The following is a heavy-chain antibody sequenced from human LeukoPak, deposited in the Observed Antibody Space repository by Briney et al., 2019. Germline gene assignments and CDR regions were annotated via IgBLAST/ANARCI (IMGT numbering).Heavy chain of an antibody. J-gene: IGHJ6*02. CDR3: ARVTRSSTSCPYYYYGMDV. Sequence: GGSLRLSCAAAGVTFSSYWMSLVRQAPGKGLEWVANIKQDGSEKYYVDSVKGRFTISRDNAKNSLYLQMNSLRAEDTAVYYCARVTRSSTSCPYYYYGMDVWGQGTTVTVSS. V-gene: IGHV3-7*01. CDR2: IKQDGSEK. CDR1: GVTFSSYW. D-gene: IGHD2-2*01.